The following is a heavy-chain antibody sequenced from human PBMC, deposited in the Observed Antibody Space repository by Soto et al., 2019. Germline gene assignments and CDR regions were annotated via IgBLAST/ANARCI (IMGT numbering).Heavy chain of an antibody. CDR2: VIPMLRMS. V-gene: IGHV1-69*02. D-gene: IGHD3-10*01. CDR3: ATNYGSGSTQFDY. J-gene: IGHJ4*02. Sequence: QVQLVQSGAEVRKPGSSVKVSCTASGDTFNFYTISWVRQAPGQGLEWMGRVIPMLRMSNYAQKFQGRVTISADKSTSTAYMALSSLRSDDTAVYYCATNYGSGSTQFDYWGQGTLVTVSS. CDR1: GDTFNFYT.